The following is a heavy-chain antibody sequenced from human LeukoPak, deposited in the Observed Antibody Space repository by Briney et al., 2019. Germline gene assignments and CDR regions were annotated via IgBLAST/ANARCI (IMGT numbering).Heavy chain of an antibody. CDR3: AKDVNFDWLLPDY. D-gene: IGHD3-9*01. Sequence: PGGSLRLSCAASGFTFSSYGTHWVRQAPGKGVEGGAVISYDGSNKYYADSVKGRFTISRDNYKNTLYLQMTSLRAEDTAVYYCAKDVNFDWLLPDYWGQGTLVTVSS. V-gene: IGHV3-30*18. CDR2: ISYDGSNK. CDR1: GFTFSSYG. J-gene: IGHJ4*02.